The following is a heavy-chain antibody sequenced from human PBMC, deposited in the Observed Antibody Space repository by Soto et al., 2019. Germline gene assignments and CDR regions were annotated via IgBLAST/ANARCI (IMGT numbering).Heavy chain of an antibody. D-gene: IGHD3-3*01. CDR1: GFTFDNCS. CDR2: ISSSSSTI. CDR3: ARVLLFDY. V-gene: IGHV3-48*02. Sequence: HPGGSMRLSCAASGFTFDNCSMNWVRQAPGKGLEWVSYISSSSSTIYYADSVKGRFTISRDNAKNSLYLQMNSLRDEDTAVYYCARVLLFDYWGQGTLVTVSS. J-gene: IGHJ4*02.